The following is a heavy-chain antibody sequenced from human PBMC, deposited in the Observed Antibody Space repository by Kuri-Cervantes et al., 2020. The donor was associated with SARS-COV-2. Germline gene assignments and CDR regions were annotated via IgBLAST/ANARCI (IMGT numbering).Heavy chain of an antibody. J-gene: IGHJ4*02. V-gene: IGHV3-23*01. CDR2: ISGSGGST. CDR1: GFTFSSYA. D-gene: IGHD6-13*01. Sequence: GESLKISCAASGFTFSSYAMSWVRQAPGKGLEWVSAISGSGGSTYYADSVKGRFTISRDNSKNTLYLQMNSPRAEDTAVYYCAKSRWQQLSWPDYWGQGTLVTVSS. CDR3: AKSRWQQLSWPDY.